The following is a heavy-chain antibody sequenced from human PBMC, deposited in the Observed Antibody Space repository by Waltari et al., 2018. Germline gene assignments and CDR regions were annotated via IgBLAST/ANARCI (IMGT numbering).Heavy chain of an antibody. J-gene: IGHJ6*02. V-gene: IGHV4-34*01. D-gene: IGHD3-10*01. CDR1: GGSFSGYY. CDR2: INHSGST. Sequence: QVQLQQWGAGLLKPSETLSLTCAVYGGSFSGYYWSWIRQPPGKGLEWIGEINHSGSTHSDPSLKSRVTISVDPSKNQFSLKLSSVTASDTAVYYCARGRGNYYGSGSYYNYYYYYGMDVWGQGTTVTVSS. CDR3: ARGRGNYYGSGSYYNYYYYYGMDV.